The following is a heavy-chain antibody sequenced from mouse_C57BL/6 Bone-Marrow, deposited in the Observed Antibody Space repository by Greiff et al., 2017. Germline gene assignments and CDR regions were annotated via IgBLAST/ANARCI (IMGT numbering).Heavy chain of an antibody. D-gene: IGHD1-1*01. CDR3: ARLDCSSYWYFDV. Sequence: QVQLQQPGAELVKPGASVTMSCKASGYTFTSYWITWVKQRPGQGLEWIGDIYPGSGSTNYNEKFKSKATLTADTSSSTAYMHLSSLTSEDSAVYCCARLDCSSYWYFDVWGTGTTVTVSS. CDR2: IYPGSGST. J-gene: IGHJ1*03. V-gene: IGHV1-55*01. CDR1: GYTFTSYW.